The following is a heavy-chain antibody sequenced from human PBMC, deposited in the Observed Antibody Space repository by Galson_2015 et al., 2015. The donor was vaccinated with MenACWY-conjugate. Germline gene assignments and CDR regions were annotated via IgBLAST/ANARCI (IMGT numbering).Heavy chain of an antibody. CDR2: IYYSGNT. Sequence: ETLSLTCTVSGDSISSSNYYWGWIRQPPGKGLEWIGSIYYSGNTDYNPSLKSRVTLSVDTSENHFSLKLSSVTAADTALYYCARHAVTGTAYAAFAIWGQGTMVTVSS. D-gene: IGHD1-7*01. CDR1: GDSISSSNYY. V-gene: IGHV4-39*01. J-gene: IGHJ3*02. CDR3: ARHAVTGTAYAAFAI.